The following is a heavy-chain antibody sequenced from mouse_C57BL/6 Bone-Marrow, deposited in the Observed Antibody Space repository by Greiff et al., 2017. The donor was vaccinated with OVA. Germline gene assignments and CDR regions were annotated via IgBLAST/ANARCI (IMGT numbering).Heavy chain of an antibody. CDR3: TFYYDYGWFAY. D-gene: IGHD2-4*01. CDR2: IDPENGDT. CDR1: GFNIKDDY. J-gene: IGHJ3*01. Sequence: VQLQQSGAELVRPGASVKLSCTASGFNIKDDYMHWVKQRPEQGLEWIGWIDPENGDTEYASKFQGKATITADTSSNTAYLQLSSLTSEDTAVYYCTFYYDYGWFAYWGQGTLVTVSA. V-gene: IGHV14-4*01.